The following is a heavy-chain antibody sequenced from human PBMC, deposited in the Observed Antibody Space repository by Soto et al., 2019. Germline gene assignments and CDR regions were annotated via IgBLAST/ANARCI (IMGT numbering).Heavy chain of an antibody. CDR3: ARVMIVVVMTDYYYGMDV. J-gene: IGHJ6*02. D-gene: IGHD3-22*01. V-gene: IGHV1-18*01. CDR2: ISAYNGNA. Sequence: GASVKVSCKASGYTFTSYGISWVRQAPGQGVEWMGWISAYNGNANYAQKLQGRVTMTTDTSTSTAYMELRSLRSDDTAVYYCARVMIVVVMTDYYYGMDVWGQGPRSPSP. CDR1: GYTFTSYG.